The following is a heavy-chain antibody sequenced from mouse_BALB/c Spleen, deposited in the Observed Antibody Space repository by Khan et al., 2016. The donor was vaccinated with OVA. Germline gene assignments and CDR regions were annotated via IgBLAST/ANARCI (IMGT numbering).Heavy chain of an antibody. Sequence: VQLQESGPGLVAPSQSLSITCTVSGFSLTSYGVHWVRQPPGKGLEWLGVIWAGGSTNYNSALMSSLSISKDNSTSQVFLKMNRLQTYDTAMYYCGRLEDIWGQGTTLTVSS. V-gene: IGHV2-9*02. CDR3: GRLEDI. D-gene: IGHD1-3*01. CDR2: IWAGGST. J-gene: IGHJ2*01. CDR1: GFSLTSYG.